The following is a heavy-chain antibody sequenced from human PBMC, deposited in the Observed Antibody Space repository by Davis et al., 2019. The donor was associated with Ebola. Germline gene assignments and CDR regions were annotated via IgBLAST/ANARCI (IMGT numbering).Heavy chain of an antibody. Sequence: GESLNTSCASSGFTFSSYWMSWVRQAPGTGLEWVANIKQDGSEKYYVDSVKGRFTISRDNAKNSLYLQMNSLRAEDTAVYYCARGSYGYWGQGTLVTVSS. V-gene: IGHV3-7*04. CDR3: ARGSYGY. CDR2: IKQDGSEK. J-gene: IGHJ4*02. CDR1: GFTFSSYW. D-gene: IGHD2-15*01.